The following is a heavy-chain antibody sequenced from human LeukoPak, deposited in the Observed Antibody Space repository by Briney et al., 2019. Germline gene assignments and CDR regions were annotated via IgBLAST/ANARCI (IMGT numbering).Heavy chain of an antibody. J-gene: IGHJ4*02. Sequence: GGSLRLSCAASGITVSGNHMSWVRQAPGKGLERVSVMYSDDRTYYADSVKGRFTISRDISKNTLYLQMNSLRAEDTAVYYCARELPFDYWGQGTLVTVSS. CDR2: MYSDDRT. V-gene: IGHV3-53*01. CDR3: ARELPFDY. CDR1: GITVSGNH.